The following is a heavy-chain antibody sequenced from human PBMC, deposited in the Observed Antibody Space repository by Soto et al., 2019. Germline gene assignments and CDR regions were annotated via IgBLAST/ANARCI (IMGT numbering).Heavy chain of an antibody. V-gene: IGHV4-39*01. CDR2: SYYSWST. CDR1: GGSISSSSYY. D-gene: IGHD2-2*01. Sequence: QLQLQESAPGLVKPSETLSLTCTVSGGSISSSSYYWGLILQPQGKRLGSIGSSYYSWSTNCNPSLNSRVTRTVDTSKNQSSLKLSSVTAAATAVYYCASGIGYCSSTRYALVGFDPWGPGTLVTVSS. J-gene: IGHJ5*02. CDR3: ASGIGYCSSTRYALVGFDP.